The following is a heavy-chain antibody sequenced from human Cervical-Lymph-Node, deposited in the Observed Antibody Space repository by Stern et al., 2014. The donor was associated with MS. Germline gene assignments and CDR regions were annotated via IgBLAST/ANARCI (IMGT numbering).Heavy chain of an antibody. CDR3: AHRLRIPSPFNCFDP. CDR2: IYWNDDK. CDR1: GFSLSTSGVA. D-gene: IGHD5-12*01. Sequence: QVTLKESGPTLVKPTQTLMLTCTFSGFSLSTSGVAVGWFRQPPGKALGWLVLIYWNDDKTYSPSLKNRLTITRDTSKNQVVLTMINMDPVDTATYYCAHRLRIPSPFNCFDPWGQGTLVTVSS. V-gene: IGHV2-5*01. J-gene: IGHJ5*02.